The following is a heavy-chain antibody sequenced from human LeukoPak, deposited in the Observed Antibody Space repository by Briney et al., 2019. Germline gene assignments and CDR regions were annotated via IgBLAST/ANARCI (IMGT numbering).Heavy chain of an antibody. V-gene: IGHV1-69*05. Sequence: GASVKVSCKASVGTFSSYAISWVRQAPGQGLEWIGGIIPIFGTANYAQKFQGRVTITTDESTSTAYRELSSLRSEDTAVYYCARARIQLQYYFDYWGQGTLVTVSS. CDR2: IIPIFGTA. J-gene: IGHJ4*02. D-gene: IGHD5-18*01. CDR1: VGTFSSYA. CDR3: ARARIQLQYYFDY.